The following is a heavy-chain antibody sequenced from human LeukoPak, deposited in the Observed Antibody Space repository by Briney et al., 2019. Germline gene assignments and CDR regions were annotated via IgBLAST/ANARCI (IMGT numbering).Heavy chain of an antibody. D-gene: IGHD2-15*01. V-gene: IGHV3-72*01. CDR2: IRNKANSYTT. CDR1: GFTFSDHY. J-gene: IGHJ4*02. Sequence: PGGSLRLSCAASGFTFSDHYMDWVRQAPGKGLEWVGRIRNKANSYTTEYAASVKGRFSISRDDSKCSLYLQMNSLKIEDTALYYCASASGSQNYWGQGTLVTVSS. CDR3: ASASGSQNY.